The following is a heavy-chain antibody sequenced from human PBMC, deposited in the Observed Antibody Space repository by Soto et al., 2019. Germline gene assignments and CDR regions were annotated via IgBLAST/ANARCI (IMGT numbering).Heavy chain of an antibody. CDR3: ARESGNERVKFVVVPAARQSGFDP. CDR2: ISSGSSTI. J-gene: IGHJ5*02. Sequence: GGSLRLSCAASGFTFRSYIMNWVRQAPGKGLEWVSYISSGSSTIYYADSVKGRFTISGNKAKNSLYLQMNSLRDEDTAVYYCARESGNERVKFVVVPAARQSGFDPWGQGTLVTVSS. CDR1: GFTFRSYI. V-gene: IGHV3-48*02. D-gene: IGHD2-2*01.